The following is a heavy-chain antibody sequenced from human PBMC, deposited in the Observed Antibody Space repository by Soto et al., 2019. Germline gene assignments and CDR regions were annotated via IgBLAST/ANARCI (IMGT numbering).Heavy chain of an antibody. CDR2: MNPNSGNT. CDR3: ARVTLGAFDI. V-gene: IGHV1-8*01. J-gene: IGHJ3*02. CDR1: GYSFTSYD. Sequence: ASVEVSCKASGYSFTSYDRYWVRQATGQGLEWMGWMNPNSGNTGYAQKFQGRVTMTRNTSISTAYMELSSLRSEDTAVYYCARVTLGAFDIWGQGTMVAVS. D-gene: IGHD3-16*01.